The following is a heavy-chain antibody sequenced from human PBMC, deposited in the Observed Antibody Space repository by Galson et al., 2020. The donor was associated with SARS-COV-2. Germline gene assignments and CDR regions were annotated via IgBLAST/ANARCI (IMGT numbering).Heavy chain of an antibody. J-gene: IGHJ5*02. CDR2: INPNSGGT. D-gene: IGHD3-9*01. V-gene: IGHV1-2*02. Sequence: ASVKVSCKASGYTFTGYYMHWVRQAPGQGLEWMGWINPNSGGTNYAQKFQGRVTMTRDTSISTAYMELSRLRSDATAVYYCARGPPGYYDILTGYQDWFDPWGQGTLVTVSS. CDR3: ARGPPGYYDILTGYQDWFDP. CDR1: GYTFTGYY.